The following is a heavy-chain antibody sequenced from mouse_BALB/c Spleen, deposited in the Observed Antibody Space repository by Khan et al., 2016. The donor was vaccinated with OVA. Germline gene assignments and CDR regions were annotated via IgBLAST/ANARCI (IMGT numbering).Heavy chain of an antibody. D-gene: IGHD2-10*01. CDR1: GFTFSSYA. V-gene: IGHV5-6-5*01. J-gene: IGHJ2*01. CDR2: ISSGGST. CDR3: ARPYYGNLYYFDY. Sequence: EVRLVESGGGLVKPGGSLKLSCAASGFTFSSYAMSWVRQTPEKRLEWVASISSGGSTYYPDSVKGRFTISRDNARNILYLQMSSLRSEDTAMYYCARPYYGNLYYFDYWGQGTTLTVSS.